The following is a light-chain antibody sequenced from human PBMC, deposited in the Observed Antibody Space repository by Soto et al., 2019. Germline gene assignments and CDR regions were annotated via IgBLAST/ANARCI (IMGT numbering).Light chain of an antibody. CDR1: SSDVGGYNH. Sequence: QSVLTQPASVSGSPGQAITISCTGTSSDVGGYNHVSWYQHSPGKAPKLILFAVSDRPSGVSHRFSGSKSGNTASLTISGLQAQDEADYYCCSYTSLSTVVFGGGTKLTVL. CDR2: AVS. CDR3: CSYTSLSTVV. J-gene: IGLJ2*01. V-gene: IGLV2-14*01.